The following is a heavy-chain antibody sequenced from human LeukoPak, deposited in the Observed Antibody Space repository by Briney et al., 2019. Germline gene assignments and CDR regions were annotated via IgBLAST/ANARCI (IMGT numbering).Heavy chain of an antibody. CDR2: IIPIFGTA. V-gene: IGHV1-69*05. CDR1: GGTFSSYA. CDR3: ARGRLRFKWDDAFDI. J-gene: IGHJ3*02. D-gene: IGHD3-3*01. Sequence: ASVKVSCKASGGTFSSYAISWVRQAPGQGLEWMGGIIPIFGTANCAQKFQGRVTITTDESTSTAYMELSSLRSEDTAVYYCARGRLRFKWDDAFDIWGQGTMVTVSS.